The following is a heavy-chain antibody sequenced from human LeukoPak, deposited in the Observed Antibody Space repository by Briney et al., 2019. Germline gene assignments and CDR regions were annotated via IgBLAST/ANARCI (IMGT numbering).Heavy chain of an antibody. CDR2: INPNSGGT. Sequence: ASVKVSCKASGYTFTGYYMHWVRQAPGQGLEWMGWINPNSGGTNYAQKFQGRVTMTRDTSISTAYMELSRLRSDDTAVYYCARGDSGGYYTLIDYWGQGTLVTVSS. J-gene: IGHJ4*02. D-gene: IGHD3-22*01. CDR1: GYTFTGYY. CDR3: ARGDSGGYYTLIDY. V-gene: IGHV1-2*02.